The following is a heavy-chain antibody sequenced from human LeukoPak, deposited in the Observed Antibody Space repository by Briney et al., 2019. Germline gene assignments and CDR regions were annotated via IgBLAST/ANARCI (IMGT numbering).Heavy chain of an antibody. CDR3: ARDNGGV. CDR2: TYYRSKWYI. V-gene: IGHV6-1*01. CDR1: GDSVSSDTAA. D-gene: IGHD3-10*01. J-gene: IGHJ3*01. Sequence: SQTLSLTCAISGDSVSSDTAAWNWNRQSPSRGLEWLGRTYYRSKWYIDYAVSVESRITINPDTSQNQFSLQLNSVTPEDTAVYYCARDNGGVWGQGTMVTVSP.